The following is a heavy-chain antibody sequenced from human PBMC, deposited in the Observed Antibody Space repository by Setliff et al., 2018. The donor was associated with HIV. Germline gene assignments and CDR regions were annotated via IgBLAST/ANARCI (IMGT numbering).Heavy chain of an antibody. Sequence: AASVKVSCKASGYTFTAYYMHWLRQAPGQGLEWMGRINPDSGGTNYAQKFQGRVTMTRDTSITTAYMELSRLRSDDTAVYYCALSHLAYCGGDCYSRDYYYYMDVWGKGTTVTVSS. J-gene: IGHJ6*03. CDR3: ALSHLAYCGGDCYSRDYYYYMDV. CDR2: INPDSGGT. D-gene: IGHD2-21*01. V-gene: IGHV1-2*06. CDR1: GYTFTAYY.